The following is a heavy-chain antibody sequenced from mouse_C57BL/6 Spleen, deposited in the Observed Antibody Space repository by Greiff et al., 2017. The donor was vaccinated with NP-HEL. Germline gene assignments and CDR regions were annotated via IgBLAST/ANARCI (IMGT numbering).Heavy chain of an antibody. CDR3: ASGENFVDY. Sequence: QVQLQQPGAELVKPGASVKLSCKASGYTFTSYWMQWVKQRPGQGLEWIGEIDPSDSYTNYNQKFKGKATLTVDTSSSTAYMQLSSLTSEDSAVYYCASGENFVDYWGQGTSVTVSS. CDR1: GYTFTSYW. J-gene: IGHJ4*01. CDR2: IDPSDSYT. V-gene: IGHV1-50*01.